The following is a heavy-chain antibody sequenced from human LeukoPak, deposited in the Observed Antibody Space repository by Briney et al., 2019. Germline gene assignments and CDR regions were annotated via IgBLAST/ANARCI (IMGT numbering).Heavy chain of an antibody. J-gene: IGHJ4*02. CDR3: ATPGNGYWPFDY. CDR1: GGSISSISYY. V-gene: IGHV4-39*01. D-gene: IGHD3-22*01. CDR2: FYYSGST. Sequence: PSQTLSLTCTVSGGSISSISYYWGRIRQPPGKGLEWIGSFYYSGSTYYNPSLKSRVTISVDTSKNQFSLKLSSVTAADTAVYYCATPGNGYWPFDYWGQGTLVTVSS.